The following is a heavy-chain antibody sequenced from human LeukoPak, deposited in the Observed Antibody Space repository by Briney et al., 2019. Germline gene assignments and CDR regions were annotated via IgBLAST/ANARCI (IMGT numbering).Heavy chain of an antibody. J-gene: IGHJ4*02. V-gene: IGHV3-7*01. CDR1: GFSISNYW. CDR3: ARDLTSVPTR. D-gene: IGHD4-17*01. CDR2: INQDGSEK. Sequence: GGSLRLSCAVSGFSISNYWMSWVRHIPGKGLEWVANINQDGSEKYYVDSVKGRFTISRDNAKNSLYLQMNSLRAEDTAVYYCARDLTSVPTRWGQGTLVTVSS.